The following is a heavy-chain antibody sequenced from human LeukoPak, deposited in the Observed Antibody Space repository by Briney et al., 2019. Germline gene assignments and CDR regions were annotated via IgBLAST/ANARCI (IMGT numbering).Heavy chain of an antibody. J-gene: IGHJ6*02. CDR2: IYHSGST. D-gene: IGHD5-18*01. V-gene: IGHV4-4*02. CDR1: GGSISSSNW. CDR3: ARNSYAPYYYGMDV. Sequence: SGTLSLTCAVSGGSISSSNWWSWVRQPPGKGLEWIGEIYHSGSTNYNPSLKSRVTISVDKSKNQFPLKLSSVTAADTAVYYCARNSYAPYYYGMDVWGQGTTVTVSS.